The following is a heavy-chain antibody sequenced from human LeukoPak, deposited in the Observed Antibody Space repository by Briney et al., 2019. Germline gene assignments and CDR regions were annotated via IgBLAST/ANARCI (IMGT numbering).Heavy chain of an antibody. CDR2: IYPGDSDT. V-gene: IGHV5-51*01. Sequence: GEPLTISCRGSGYSFATYWIGWVRQMPGKGLEWMAVIYPGDSDTRYSPSFQGQVTISADKSINTAYLQWSSLKASDSAMYYCARLGGENYYDSSGYYYAWLDPWGQGTLVTVSS. J-gene: IGHJ5*02. D-gene: IGHD3-22*01. CDR1: GYSFATYW. CDR3: ARLGGENYYDSSGYYYAWLDP.